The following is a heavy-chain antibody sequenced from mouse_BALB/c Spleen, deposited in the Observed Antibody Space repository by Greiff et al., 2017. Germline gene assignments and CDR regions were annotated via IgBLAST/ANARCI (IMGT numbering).Heavy chain of an antibody. CDR2: ISSGSSTI. CDR3: ARDSWFAY. V-gene: IGHV5-17*02. Sequence: EVHLVESGGGLVQPGGSRKLSCAASGFTFSSFGMHWVRQAPEKGLEWVAYISSGSSTIYYADTVKGRFTISRDNPKNTLFLQMTSLRSEDTAMYYCARDSWFAYWGQGTLVTVSA. J-gene: IGHJ3*01. CDR1: GFTFSSFG.